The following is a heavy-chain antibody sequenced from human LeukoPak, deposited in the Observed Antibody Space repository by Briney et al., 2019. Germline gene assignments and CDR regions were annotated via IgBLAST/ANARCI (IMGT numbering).Heavy chain of an antibody. CDR1: GGSISGSH. CDR2: IHYTGST. J-gene: IGHJ6*02. V-gene: IGHV4-59*01. D-gene: IGHD2-21*02. CDR3: ARTGGDCSSGLCYYAMDV. Sequence: PSETLSLTCLVSGGSISGSHWSWIRQPPGKGLEWSGYIHYTGSTDYNPSLRSRVTLSIDMSKNQFSLRLSSVTAADTAVYYCARTGGDCSSGLCYYAMDVWGQGTTVTVSS.